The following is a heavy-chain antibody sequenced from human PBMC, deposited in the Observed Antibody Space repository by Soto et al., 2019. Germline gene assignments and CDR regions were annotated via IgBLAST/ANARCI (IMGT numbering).Heavy chain of an antibody. Sequence: SETLSLTCTVSGGSVSGGSYYWSWIRQPPGKGLEWIGYIYYSGSTNYNPSLKSRVTISVDTSKNQFSLKLSSVTAADTAVYYCARSDYDYVWGSYRYDYWGQGTLVTVSP. CDR2: IYYSGST. D-gene: IGHD3-16*02. CDR1: GGSVSGGSYY. CDR3: ARSDYDYVWGSYRYDY. V-gene: IGHV4-61*01. J-gene: IGHJ4*02.